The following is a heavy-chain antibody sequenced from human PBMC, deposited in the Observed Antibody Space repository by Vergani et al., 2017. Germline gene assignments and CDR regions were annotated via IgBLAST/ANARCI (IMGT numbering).Heavy chain of an antibody. Sequence: QVQLVQSGAEVKKPGASVKVSCKASGYTFTSYAMHWVRQAPGQRLEWMGWTNAGNGKTKYSQKFQGRVTITRDTSASTAYMELSSLRSEDTAVYYCARGSSGWYWGGFDPWGQGTLVTVSS. CDR1: GYTFTSYA. CDR3: ARGSSGWYWGGFDP. CDR2: TNAGNGKT. D-gene: IGHD6-19*01. V-gene: IGHV1-3*01. J-gene: IGHJ5*02.